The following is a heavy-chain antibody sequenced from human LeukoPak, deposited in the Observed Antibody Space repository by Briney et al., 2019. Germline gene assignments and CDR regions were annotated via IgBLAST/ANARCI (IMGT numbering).Heavy chain of an antibody. CDR3: ARYSSGWLDAFDI. Sequence: WGTLSLTCTVSGGSISGYYWRWNRQPPGKGLEWVGHIYNSGSTNFKHSLKSRVTISVDTSKNQFSLKLSSVTAEDTAVYHCARYSSGWLDAFDIWGQGTMVTVSS. D-gene: IGHD6-19*01. CDR2: IYNSGST. J-gene: IGHJ3*02. CDR1: GGSISGYY. V-gene: IGHV4-4*08.